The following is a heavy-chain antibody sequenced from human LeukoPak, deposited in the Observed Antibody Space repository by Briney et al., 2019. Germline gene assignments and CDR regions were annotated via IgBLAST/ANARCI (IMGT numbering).Heavy chain of an antibody. D-gene: IGHD3-22*01. V-gene: IGHV1-46*01. Sequence: ASVKVSCKASGYTFTGYYIHWVRQAPGQGLEWMGMIKPSGGAPSYAQKFQDRVTMTSDTSTSTVYMEVSSLRSEDTAVYYCARKVYASNDYYYEYYLDYWGQGTLVTVSS. CDR3: ARKVYASNDYYYEYYLDY. J-gene: IGHJ4*02. CDR1: GYTFTGYY. CDR2: IKPSGGAP.